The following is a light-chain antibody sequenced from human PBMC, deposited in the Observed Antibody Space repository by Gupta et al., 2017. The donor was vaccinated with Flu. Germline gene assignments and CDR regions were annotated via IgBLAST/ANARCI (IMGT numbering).Light chain of an antibody. J-gene: IGKJ2*01. CDR3: QQRNWPPST. CDR2: DAS. V-gene: IGKV3-11*01. Sequence: EIVLTQSPATLSLSPGERATLSCRASQGVSNYLVWYQQKPGQAPRLLIYDASNRATGIPARFSGSGSGTDFTLTISSLEPEDFAVYYCQQRNWPPSTFGQGTKLEIK. CDR1: QGVSNY.